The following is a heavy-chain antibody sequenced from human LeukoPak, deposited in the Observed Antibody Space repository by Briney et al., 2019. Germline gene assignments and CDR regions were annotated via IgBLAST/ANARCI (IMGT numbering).Heavy chain of an antibody. D-gene: IGHD4-17*01. CDR3: AKGHGPYGDYPYYYYFYGMDV. CDR2: ISGDGTST. V-gene: IGHV3-23*01. J-gene: IGHJ6*02. CDR1: GFTFNSYA. Sequence: PGGSLRLSCAASGFTFNSYAMSWVRQAPGKGLEWVSHISGDGTSTYHADSVKGRFTISRDNSKNTLYLQMNSLRAEETAIYYCAKGHGPYGDYPYYYYFYGMDVWGQGTTVTVSS.